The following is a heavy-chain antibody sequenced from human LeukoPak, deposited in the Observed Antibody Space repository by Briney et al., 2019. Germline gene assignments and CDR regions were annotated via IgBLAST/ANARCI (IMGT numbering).Heavy chain of an antibody. J-gene: IGHJ4*02. V-gene: IGHV3-23*01. CDR1: GFTFSSYA. Sequence: GGSLRLSCAAFGFTFSSYAMSWVRQAPGKGLEWVSAISGSGGSTYYADSVKGRFTISRDNSKNTLYLQMNSLRAEDTAVYYCAKDPDINLYSSSSGNFDYWGQGTLVTVSS. CDR2: ISGSGGST. D-gene: IGHD6-6*01. CDR3: AKDPDINLYSSSSGNFDY.